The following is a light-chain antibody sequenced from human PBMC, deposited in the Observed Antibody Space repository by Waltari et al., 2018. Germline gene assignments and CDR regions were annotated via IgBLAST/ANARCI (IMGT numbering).Light chain of an antibody. V-gene: IGKV3-20*01. CDR2: GAS. Sequence: ETVLTQSTGTLSLSPGDRATLSCRASQSVSSSYLAWYQQKPGQAPRLLIYGASSRATGIPDRFSGSGSGTDFTLTISRLEPEDFAVYYCQLFANSPPLTFGGGTKVEIK. J-gene: IGKJ4*01. CDR1: QSVSSSY. CDR3: QLFANSPPLT.